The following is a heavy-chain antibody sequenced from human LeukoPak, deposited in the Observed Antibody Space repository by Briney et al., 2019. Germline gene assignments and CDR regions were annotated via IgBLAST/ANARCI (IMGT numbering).Heavy chain of an antibody. Sequence: ASVKVSCKASGGTFSSYAISWVRQAPGQGLEWMGGIIPIFGTANYAQKFQGRVTITADESTSTAYMELSSLRSEDTAVYYRARAAIAAAGYNWFDPWGQGTLVTVSS. CDR1: GGTFSSYA. D-gene: IGHD6-13*01. CDR3: ARAAIAAAGYNWFDP. V-gene: IGHV1-69*01. CDR2: IIPIFGTA. J-gene: IGHJ5*02.